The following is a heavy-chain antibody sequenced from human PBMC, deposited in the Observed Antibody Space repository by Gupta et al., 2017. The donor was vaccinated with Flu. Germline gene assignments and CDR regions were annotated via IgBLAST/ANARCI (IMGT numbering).Heavy chain of an antibody. J-gene: IGHJ4*02. V-gene: IGHV3-21*05. D-gene: IGHD1-26*01. Sequence: VRQAPGKGLEWISFISSSGNDIFYADSVKGRFTISRDNAMESLFLQMNSLRPEDTGVYYCARDLVTLGATANTEGYWGQGTLVSVSS. CDR3: ARDLVTLGATANTEGY. CDR2: ISSSGNDI.